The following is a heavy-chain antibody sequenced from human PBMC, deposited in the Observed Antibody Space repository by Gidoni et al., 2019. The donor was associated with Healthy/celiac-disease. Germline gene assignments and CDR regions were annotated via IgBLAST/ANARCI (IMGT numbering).Heavy chain of an antibody. Sequence: EAQLVESGGGLVQAGGCVSLACAADGLTCSSYAMSWVRPAPGKGMDCVSAISGSGGSTYYADSVKCRFTISRDNSKNPLYLQMNSLSAEDTALYYCAKWGSIRFGYCGNFIYFDYWGQGTLVTVSS. V-gene: IGHV3-23*04. J-gene: IGHJ4*02. CDR3: AKWGSIRFGYCGNFIYFDY. D-gene: IGHD5-12*01. CDR2: ISGSGGST. CDR1: GLTCSSYA.